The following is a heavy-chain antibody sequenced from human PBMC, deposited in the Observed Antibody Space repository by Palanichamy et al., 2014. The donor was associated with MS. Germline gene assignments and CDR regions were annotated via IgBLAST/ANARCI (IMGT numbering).Heavy chain of an antibody. D-gene: IGHD7-27*01. Sequence: QVQLVQSGREVKKPGASVKVSCKASGYTFTGYYIHWVRQAPGQGLEWMGRIDPNSGGTHYAQDFQGRVTMTRDTSISTAYIELSSLRSDDTAMFYCGRDANWQYDYWGQGTLVTVSS. CDR2: IDPNSGGT. V-gene: IGHV1-2*06. CDR1: GYTFTGYY. J-gene: IGHJ4*02. CDR3: GRDANWQYDY.